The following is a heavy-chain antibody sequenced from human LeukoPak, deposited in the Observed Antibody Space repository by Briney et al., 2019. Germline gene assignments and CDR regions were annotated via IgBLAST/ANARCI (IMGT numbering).Heavy chain of an antibody. CDR3: TKVVVVPAATSKTYCFDY. J-gene: IGHJ4*02. V-gene: IGHV3-23*01. Sequence: GGSLRLSCAASGSTFSSYEMNWVRQAPGKGLEWVSSISGSGTSTYYADSVKGRFTISRDNSKNTLFLQMNSLRVEDTAVYYCTKVVVVPAATSKTYCFDYWGQGTLVTVSS. D-gene: IGHD2-2*01. CDR1: GSTFSSYE. CDR2: ISGSGTST.